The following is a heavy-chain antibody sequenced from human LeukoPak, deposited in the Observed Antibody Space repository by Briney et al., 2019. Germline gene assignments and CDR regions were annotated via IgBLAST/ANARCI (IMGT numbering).Heavy chain of an antibody. CDR3: ASVYF. D-gene: IGHD3-10*01. CDR1: GPTFNIYV. CDR2: VSVGGVGGNGYHT. V-gene: IGHV3-23*01. J-gene: IGHJ4*02. Sequence: LSGGSLRLSCAASGPTFNIYVMSWVRQAPGKGLECVSGVSVGGVGGNGYHTYYAESVEGRFTIARENSKSTMSLQMNALRSEDTAVYYCASVYFWGQGTLVRVSS.